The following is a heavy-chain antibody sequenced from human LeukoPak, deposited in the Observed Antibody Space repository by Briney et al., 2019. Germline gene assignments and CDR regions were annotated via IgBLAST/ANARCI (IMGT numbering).Heavy chain of an antibody. CDR1: GGSISSSSYY. D-gene: IGHD2-15*01. CDR2: IYYSGST. Sequence: SETLSLTCTVSGGSISSSSYYWGWIRQPPGKGLEWIGSIYYSGSTYYNPPLKSRVTISVDTSKNQFSLKLSSVTAADTAVYYCASAVVVAAFSYYFDYWGQGTLVTVSS. J-gene: IGHJ4*02. CDR3: ASAVVVAAFSYYFDY. V-gene: IGHV4-39*01.